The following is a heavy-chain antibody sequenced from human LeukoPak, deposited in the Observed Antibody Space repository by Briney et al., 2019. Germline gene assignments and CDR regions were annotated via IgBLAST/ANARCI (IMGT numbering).Heavy chain of an antibody. J-gene: IGHJ3*02. V-gene: IGHV3-33*01. CDR3: AGGGAGAFDI. Sequence: GGSLRLSCAASGFTFSSYGMRWVRQAPGKGLEWVAVIWYDGSNKYYADSVKGRFTISRDNSKNTLYLQMNSLRVEDTAVYYCAGGGAGAFDIWGQETLVTVSS. CDR2: IWYDGSNK. CDR1: GFTFSSYG.